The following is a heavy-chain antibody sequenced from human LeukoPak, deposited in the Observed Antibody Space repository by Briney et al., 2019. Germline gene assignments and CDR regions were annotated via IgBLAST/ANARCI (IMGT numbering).Heavy chain of an antibody. V-gene: IGHV3-74*01. Sequence: GGSLRLSCAASGFTFRSYWMHWVRQTPGKGLVWVSRINGAGSSISYADSVKGRVTISRDNAKNTLYLQMNNLRAEDTAVYYCARGGAYKNDYWGQGTLVTVSS. CDR1: GFTFRSYW. CDR2: INGAGSSI. CDR3: ARGGAYKNDY. J-gene: IGHJ4*02. D-gene: IGHD5-24*01.